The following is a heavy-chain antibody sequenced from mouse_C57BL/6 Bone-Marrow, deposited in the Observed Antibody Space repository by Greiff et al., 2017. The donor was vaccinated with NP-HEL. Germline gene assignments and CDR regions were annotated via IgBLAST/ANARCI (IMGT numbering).Heavy chain of an antibody. CDR2: IDPENGDT. Sequence: VQLQQSGAELVRPGASVKLSCTASGFNIKDDYMHWVKQRPEQGLEWIGWIDPENGDTEYASKFQGKATITADTSSNTAYLQLSSLTSEDTAVYYCTTRGNPYYAMDYWGQGTSVTVSS. CDR1: GFNIKDDY. J-gene: IGHJ4*01. V-gene: IGHV14-4*01. CDR3: TTRGNPYYAMDY.